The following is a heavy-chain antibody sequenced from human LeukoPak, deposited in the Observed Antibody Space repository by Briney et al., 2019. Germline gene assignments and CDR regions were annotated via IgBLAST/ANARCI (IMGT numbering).Heavy chain of an antibody. CDR1: GFTFSRYG. CDR2: IRYDGSNK. D-gene: IGHD4-23*01. J-gene: IGHJ4*02. Sequence: GGSLRLSCAASGFTFSRYGMHWVRQTPDKGLEWVAFIRYDGSNKHYADSVKGRFTISGDNSKNTLYLQMSSLRAEETAVYYCAKDLAPTTVGFFDYWGQGTLVTVSS. CDR3: AKDLAPTTVGFFDY. V-gene: IGHV3-30*02.